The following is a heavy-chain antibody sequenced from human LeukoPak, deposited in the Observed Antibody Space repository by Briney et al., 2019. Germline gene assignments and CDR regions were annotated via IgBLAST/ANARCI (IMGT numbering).Heavy chain of an antibody. Sequence: SVKVSCKASGGTFSSYAISWVRQAPGQGLEWMGGIIPIFGSANYAQTFQGRVTIITDESTSTAYMELSSLRSEDTAGYYCARASGSGYFDYWGQGTLVTVSS. D-gene: IGHD1-26*01. CDR2: IIPIFGSA. J-gene: IGHJ4*02. CDR3: ARASGSGYFDY. CDR1: GGTFSSYA. V-gene: IGHV1-69*05.